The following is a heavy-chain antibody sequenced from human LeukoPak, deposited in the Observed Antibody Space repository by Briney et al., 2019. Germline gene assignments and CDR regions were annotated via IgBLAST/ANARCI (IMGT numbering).Heavy chain of an antibody. J-gene: IGHJ4*02. CDR1: GFTFDDYG. CDR2: INWNGGST. V-gene: IGHV3-20*04. Sequence: GGSLRLSCAASGFTFDDYGMSWVRQAPGKGLELVSGINWNGGSTGYADSVKGRFTISRDNAKNSLYLQMNSLRAEDTAVYYCARGYSYDPSDYWGQGTLVTVSS. D-gene: IGHD5-18*01. CDR3: ARGYSYDPSDY.